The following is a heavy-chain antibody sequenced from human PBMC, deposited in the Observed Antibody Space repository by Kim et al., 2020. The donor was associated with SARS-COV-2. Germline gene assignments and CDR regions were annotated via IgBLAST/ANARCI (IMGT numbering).Heavy chain of an antibody. Sequence: GGSLRLSCAASGFTFSSYEMNWVRQAPGKGLEWVSYISSSGSTIYYADSVKGRFTISRDNAKNSLYLQMNSLRAEDTAVYYCARLGAVAGYFDYWGQGTLVTVSS. CDR3: ARLGAVAGYFDY. J-gene: IGHJ4*02. D-gene: IGHD6-19*01. CDR2: ISSSGSTI. V-gene: IGHV3-48*03. CDR1: GFTFSSYE.